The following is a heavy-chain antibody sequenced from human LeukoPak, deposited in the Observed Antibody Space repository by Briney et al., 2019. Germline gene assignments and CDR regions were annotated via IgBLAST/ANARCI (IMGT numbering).Heavy chain of an antibody. J-gene: IGHJ5*01. D-gene: IGHD3-22*01. V-gene: IGHV1-18*01. CDR3: ARVFYYDTSGHNWFDS. CDR1: GYTFNTYG. CDR2: ISAYNGKS. Sequence: ASVKVSCKASGYTFNTYGISWVRQAPGQGPEWMGWISAYNGKSNYAQKFQGRVIMTTDTSTTTAYLELRRLRSDDTAVYYCARVFYYDTSGHNWFDSRGQGTLVTVSS.